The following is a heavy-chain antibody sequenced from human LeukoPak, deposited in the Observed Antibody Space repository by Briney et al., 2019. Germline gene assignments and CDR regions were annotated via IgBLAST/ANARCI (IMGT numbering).Heavy chain of an antibody. D-gene: IGHD3-10*01. CDR2: INHSGST. Sequence: PSETLSLTCAVYGGSFSGYYWSWIRQPPGKGLEWIGEINHSGSTNYNPSLKSRVTISVDTSKNRFSLKLSSVTAADTAVYYCAIWFGELYSNDAFDIWGQGTMVTVSS. CDR3: AIWFGELYSNDAFDI. J-gene: IGHJ3*02. CDR1: GGSFSGYY. V-gene: IGHV4-34*01.